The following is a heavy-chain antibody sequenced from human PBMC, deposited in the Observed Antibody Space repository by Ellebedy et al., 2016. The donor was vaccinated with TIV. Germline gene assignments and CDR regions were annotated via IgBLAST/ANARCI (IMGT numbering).Heavy chain of an antibody. J-gene: IGHJ3*02. CDR1: GGTFSSYA. CDR3: AREWELKGGRADAFDI. CDR2: IIPIFGTA. V-gene: IGHV1-69*06. Sequence: SVKVSCXASGGTFSSYAISWVRQAPGQGLEWMGGIIPIFGTANYAQKFQGRVTITADKSTSTAYMELSSLRSEDTAVYYCAREWELKGGRADAFDIWGQGTMVTVSS. D-gene: IGHD1-26*01.